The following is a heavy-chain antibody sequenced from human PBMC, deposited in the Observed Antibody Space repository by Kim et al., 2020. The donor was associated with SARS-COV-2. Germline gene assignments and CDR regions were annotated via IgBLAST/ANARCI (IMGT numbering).Heavy chain of an antibody. D-gene: IGHD1-26*01. J-gene: IGHJ4*02. CDR1: GYTGYY. V-gene: IGHV1-2*06. CDR2: INPKSGGT. Sequence: ASVKVSCKASGYTGYYLHWVRQAPGQGLEWMGRINPKSGGTNYAQKFKGRVTMTRDTSIATVYMELTRLRHDDTAVYYCASDEVGGTDYWGQGTLVTVSS. CDR3: ASDEVGGTDY.